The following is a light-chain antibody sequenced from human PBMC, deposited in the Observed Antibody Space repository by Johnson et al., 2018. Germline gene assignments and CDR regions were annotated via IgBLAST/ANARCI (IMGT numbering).Light chain of an antibody. CDR3: GTWDSSLSAGNG. Sequence: QSVLTQPPSVSAAPGQKVTISCSGSSSNIGNNYVSWYQQLPGTAPKLLIYENNKRPSGIPDRFSGSKSGTSATLGITGLQTGDEADYYCGTWDSSLSAGNGFGIRTKVTVL. CDR1: SSNIGNNY. V-gene: IGLV1-51*02. J-gene: IGLJ1*01. CDR2: ENN.